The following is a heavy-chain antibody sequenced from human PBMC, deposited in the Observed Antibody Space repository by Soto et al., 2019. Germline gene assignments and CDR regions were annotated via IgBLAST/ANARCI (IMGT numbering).Heavy chain of an antibody. J-gene: IGHJ5*02. V-gene: IGHV1-8*01. D-gene: IGHD1-7*01. Sequence: AASVKVSCKTSGYTFSTCDIHWVRQAPGQGLEWMGWMNPNTGKAGFAQKFQGRLTITKDTSKNQVVLRMTNMDPVDTATYYCALRLGSTISGTSTWFDPWGQGTLVTVSS. CDR3: ALRLGSTISGTSTWFDP. CDR1: GYTFSTCD. CDR2: MNPNTGKA.